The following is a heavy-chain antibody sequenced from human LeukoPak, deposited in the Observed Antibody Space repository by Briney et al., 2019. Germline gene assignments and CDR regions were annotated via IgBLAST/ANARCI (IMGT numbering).Heavy chain of an antibody. CDR2: IIPIFGTA. V-gene: IGHV1-69*13. J-gene: IGHJ4*02. D-gene: IGHD3-9*01. Sequence: SVKVSCKASGGTFSSYAISWVRQAPGQGLEWMGGIIPIFGTANYAQKFQGRVTITADESTSTAYMELSSLRSEDTAVYYCATPPPQQGVYDILTGYYFWGQGTLVTVSS. CDR3: ATPPPQQGVYDILTGYYF. CDR1: GGTFSSYA.